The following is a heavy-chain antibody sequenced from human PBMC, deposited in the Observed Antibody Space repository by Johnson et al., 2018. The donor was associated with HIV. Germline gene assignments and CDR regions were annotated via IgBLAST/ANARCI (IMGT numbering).Heavy chain of an antibody. J-gene: IGHJ3*02. CDR3: ARGRPSGSHDAFDI. Sequence: EVQLLVSGGGLVQPGVSLRLSCAASGFTFSSYAMRWVRHAPGNGLEWASVIYGGDMTYSAFSVKCRFTISRDSSKNTLFLQMNSLRAEDTAVYYCARGRPSGSHDAFDIWGQGTMVTVSS. V-gene: IGHV3-66*01. D-gene: IGHD3-22*01. CDR1: GFTFSSYA. CDR2: IYGGDMT.